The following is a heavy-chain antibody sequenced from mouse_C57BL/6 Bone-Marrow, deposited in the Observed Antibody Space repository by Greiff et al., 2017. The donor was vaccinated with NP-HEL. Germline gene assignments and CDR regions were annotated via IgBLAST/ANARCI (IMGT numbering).Heavy chain of an antibody. CDR1: GYTFTDYY. CDR2: INPNNGGT. J-gene: IGHJ4*01. V-gene: IGHV1-26*01. CDR3: ARETAQATYYAMDY. D-gene: IGHD3-2*02. Sequence: VQLQQSGPELVKPGASVKISCKASGYTFTDYYMNWVKQSHGKSLEWIGDINPNNGGTSYNQKFKGKATLTVAKSSSTAYMELRSLTSEDSAVYYCARETAQATYYAMDYWGQGTSVTVSS.